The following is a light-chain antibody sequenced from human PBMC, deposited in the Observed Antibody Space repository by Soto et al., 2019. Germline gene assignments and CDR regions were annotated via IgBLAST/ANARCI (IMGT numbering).Light chain of an antibody. V-gene: IGLV2-14*03. CDR1: SSDIGAYNY. J-gene: IGLJ3*02. CDR3: SSYTSSNTVV. CDR2: DVN. Sequence: QSALTQPASVSGSPGQSITISCTGTSSDIGAYNYVGWYQQHPGQAPKLMTYDVNNRPSGVSDLFSASKSGNTASLTIAWLQAEDEADYYCSSYTSSNTVVFGGGTKVTVL.